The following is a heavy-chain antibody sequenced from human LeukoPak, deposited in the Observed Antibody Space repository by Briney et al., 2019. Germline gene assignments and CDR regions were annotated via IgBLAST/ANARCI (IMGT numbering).Heavy chain of an antibody. CDR1: GASITSYY. J-gene: IGHJ4*02. CDR3: ATRCIAVAAPFDY. CDR2: IYYSGST. D-gene: IGHD6-19*01. V-gene: IGHV4-59*01. Sequence: PSETLSLTCAVSGASITSYYWSWLRQSPGKGLEWIGYIYYSGSTNYNPSLKSRVTMSVDTSKNEFSLKLSSVTTADTAVYYCATRCIAVAAPFDYWGQGTLVTVSS.